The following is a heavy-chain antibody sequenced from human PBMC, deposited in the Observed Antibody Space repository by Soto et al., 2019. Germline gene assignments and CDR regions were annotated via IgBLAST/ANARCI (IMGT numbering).Heavy chain of an antibody. CDR2: ISGSGSTI. CDR1: GFTFGSYA. V-gene: IGHV3-23*01. Sequence: GGSLRLSCAASGFTFGSYAVSWVRQAPGKGPEWISSISGSGSTIYYADSVKGRFTISRDNSKNTLYLQMSSLRAEDTAVYYCAKVFYYYDSSGYYYFDHWGQGTLVTVSS. CDR3: AKVFYYYDSSGYYYFDH. D-gene: IGHD3-22*01. J-gene: IGHJ4*02.